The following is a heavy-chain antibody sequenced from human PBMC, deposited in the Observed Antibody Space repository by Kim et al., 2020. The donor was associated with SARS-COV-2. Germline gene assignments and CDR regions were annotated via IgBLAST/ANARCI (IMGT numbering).Heavy chain of an antibody. CDR3: VREYVGGWWSY. Sequence: ASVKVSCKASGYTFTTYYIHWVRQAPGQGLEWMGIIITSSGSTNYAQEFQGRVTMTRDVSTSTVYMELSNLRSDDTAVYYCVREYVGGWWSYWGQGTQVIVSS. V-gene: IGHV1-46*01. D-gene: IGHD6-19*01. CDR2: IITSSGST. CDR1: GYTFTTYY. J-gene: IGHJ4*02.